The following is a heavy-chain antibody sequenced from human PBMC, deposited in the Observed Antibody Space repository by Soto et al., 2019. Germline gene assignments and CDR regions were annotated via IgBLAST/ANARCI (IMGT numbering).Heavy chain of an antibody. D-gene: IGHD3-22*01. V-gene: IGHV4-39*01. CDR2: IYYGGSS. J-gene: IGHJ4*02. CDR1: GDSISSRSYY. Sequence: SETLSLTCTVSGDSISSRSYYWGWIRQPQGKGLEWIASIYYGGSSYYNPSLKSRVTISVDTSNNKFSLTLSSVTAADTAVYYCARLTNYDTSGYARFDDWGQGIVVTVSS. CDR3: ARLTNYDTSGYARFDD.